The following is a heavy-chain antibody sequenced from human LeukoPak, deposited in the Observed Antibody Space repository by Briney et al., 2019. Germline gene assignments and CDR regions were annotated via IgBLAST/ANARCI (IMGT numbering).Heavy chain of an antibody. V-gene: IGHV4-4*07. CDR2: IYTSGST. J-gene: IGHJ4*02. CDR1: GGSISSYY. Sequence: SETLSLTCTVSGGSISSYYWSWIRQPAGKGLEWIGRIYTSGSTNYNPSLESRVTMSVDTSKNQFSLKLSSVTAADTAVYYCARSDRIAAFFDYWGQGTLVTVSS. D-gene: IGHD6-6*01. CDR3: ARSDRIAAFFDY.